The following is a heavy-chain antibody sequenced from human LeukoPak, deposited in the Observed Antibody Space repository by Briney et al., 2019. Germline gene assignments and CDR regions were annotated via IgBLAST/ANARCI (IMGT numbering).Heavy chain of an antibody. V-gene: IGHV4-59*01. D-gene: IGHD1-1*01. J-gene: IGHJ4*02. CDR2: ILYSGTT. CDR3: ARVGDWNDLVY. Sequence: SETLSLTCTLSARSLSTYYWSWIRQTPGKGLEWIGYILYSGTTTNYNPSLKSRVTISVDTSKNQFSLKLSSVTAADTAVYYCARVGDWNDLVYWGQGTLVTVSS. CDR1: ARSLSTYY.